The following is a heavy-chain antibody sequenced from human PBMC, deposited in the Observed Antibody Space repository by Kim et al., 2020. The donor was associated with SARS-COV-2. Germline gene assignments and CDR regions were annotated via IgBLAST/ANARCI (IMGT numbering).Heavy chain of an antibody. Sequence: GSTSYAQKFQGRVTMTRDTSTSTVYMELSSLRSEDTAVYYCARFIVGGDYWGQGTLVTVSS. D-gene: IGHD1-26*01. V-gene: IGHV1-46*01. CDR3: ARFIVGGDY. J-gene: IGHJ4*02. CDR2: GST.